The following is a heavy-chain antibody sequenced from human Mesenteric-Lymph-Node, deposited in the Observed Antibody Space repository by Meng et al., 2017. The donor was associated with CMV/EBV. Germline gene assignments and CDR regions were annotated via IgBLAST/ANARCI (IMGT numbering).Heavy chain of an antibody. V-gene: IGHV4-34*01. CDR1: GGSFSGYY. Sequence: VHLKQWGAGLLNPSGSLSLTCAVYGGSFSGYYWSWIRQPPGKGLEWIGEINHSGSTNYNPSLKSRVTISVDTPKNQFSLKLSSVTAADTAVYYCARHQRWLKSEGGFNYWGQGTLVTVSS. J-gene: IGHJ4*02. D-gene: IGHD4-23*01. CDR2: INHSGST. CDR3: ARHQRWLKSEGGFNY.